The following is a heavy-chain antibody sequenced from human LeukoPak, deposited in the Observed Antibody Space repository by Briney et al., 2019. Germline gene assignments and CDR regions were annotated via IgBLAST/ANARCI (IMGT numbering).Heavy chain of an antibody. CDR1: GGSISSYY. J-gene: IGHJ4*02. CDR2: IYYSGST. V-gene: IGHV4-59*08. CDR3: ARLWFGEKDY. D-gene: IGHD3-10*01. Sequence: KSSETLSLTCTVSGGSISSYYWSWTRQPPGKGLEWIGYIYYSGSTNYNPSLKGRVTISVDTSKNHFSLKLSSVTAADTAVYYCARLWFGEKDYWGQGTLVTVSS.